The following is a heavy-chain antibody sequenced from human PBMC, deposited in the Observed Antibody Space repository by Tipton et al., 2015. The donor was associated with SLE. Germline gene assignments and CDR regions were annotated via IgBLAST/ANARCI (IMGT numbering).Heavy chain of an antibody. CDR3: ARGSGVGLLPPFDS. D-gene: IGHD7-27*01. CDR1: GFSFDDYG. V-gene: IGHV3-20*04. CDR2: INWNGGST. Sequence: SLRLSCAASGFSFDDYGMSWVRQAPGKGLEWVSGINWNGGSTTYADSMKGRFTISRDNAKNSQHLQMNSLRAEDTALYYCARGSGVGLLPPFDSWGQAALVTVSP. J-gene: IGHJ4*02.